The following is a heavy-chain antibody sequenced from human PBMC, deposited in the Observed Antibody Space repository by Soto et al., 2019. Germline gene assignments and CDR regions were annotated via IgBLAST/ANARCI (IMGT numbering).Heavy chain of an antibody. D-gene: IGHD1-7*01. V-gene: IGHV4-4*02. CDR1: GGSISSSSL. Sequence: QVQLQESGPGLVKPSGTLSLTCAVSGGSISSSSLWTWVLQSPGKVLEWIGEIFESGATNYNPSLKSRLTMSVDKSKNQFSLNLSSLTAADTAVYFCTTSHAGELNNWGQGTLVTVSS. CDR3: TTSHAGELNN. CDR2: IFESGAT. J-gene: IGHJ4*02.